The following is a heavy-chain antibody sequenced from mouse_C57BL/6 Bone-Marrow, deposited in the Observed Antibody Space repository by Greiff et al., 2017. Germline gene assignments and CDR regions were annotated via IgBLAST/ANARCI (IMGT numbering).Heavy chain of an antibody. CDR1: GYTFTDYY. J-gene: IGHJ1*03. CDR2: INPYNCGT. Sequence: VQLQQSGPVLVKPGASVKMSCKASGYTFTDYYMNWVKQSHGKSLEWIGVINPYNCGTSYNQKFKGKATLTVDKSSSTAYMELNSLTSEDSAVYYCSRLTVTYCDVWGTGTTVTVSS. V-gene: IGHV1-19*01. CDR3: SRLTVTYCDV. D-gene: IGHD4-1*01.